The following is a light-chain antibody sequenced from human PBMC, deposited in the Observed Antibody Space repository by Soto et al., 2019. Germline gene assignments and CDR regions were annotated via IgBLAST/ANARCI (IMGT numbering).Light chain of an antibody. Sequence: EIVLTQSPGTLSLSPGGRATLSCRASQSVPSRYLAWYQQKPGQAPRLLIYGASSRATGIPDRFSGSGSGTDFTLTISRLEPEDFAVYYCQQRNKWPPVFGQGTKVDIK. CDR3: QQRNKWPPV. CDR2: GAS. J-gene: IGKJ1*01. V-gene: IGKV3D-20*02. CDR1: QSVPSRY.